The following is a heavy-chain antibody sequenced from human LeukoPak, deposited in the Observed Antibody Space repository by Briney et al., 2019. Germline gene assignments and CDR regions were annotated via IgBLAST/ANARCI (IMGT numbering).Heavy chain of an antibody. Sequence: GGSLRLSCAASGFTFSSYAMSWVRQAPGKGLEWVSAISGSGGSTYYADSVKGRFTISRDNSKNTLYLQMNGLRAEDTAVYYCAKPQSVWGSYRFNYWGQGTLVTVSS. CDR3: AKPQSVWGSYRFNY. CDR1: GFTFSSYA. V-gene: IGHV3-23*01. J-gene: IGHJ4*02. CDR2: ISGSGGST. D-gene: IGHD3-16*02.